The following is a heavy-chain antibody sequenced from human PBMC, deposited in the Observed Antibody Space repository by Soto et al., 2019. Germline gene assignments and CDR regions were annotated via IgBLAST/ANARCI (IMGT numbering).Heavy chain of an antibody. D-gene: IGHD3-10*01. CDR2: IYPGDSDT. CDR1: GYSFTSYW. CDR3: ARSLTPSSYGSGLPPSF. Sequence: PGESLKISCKGSGYSFTSYWIGWVRQMPGKGLEWMGIIYPGDSDTRYSPSFQGQGTISADKSISTAYLQWSSLKASDTAMYYCARSLTPSSYGSGLPPSFWGEGTLVTRLL. J-gene: IGHJ4*02. V-gene: IGHV5-51*01.